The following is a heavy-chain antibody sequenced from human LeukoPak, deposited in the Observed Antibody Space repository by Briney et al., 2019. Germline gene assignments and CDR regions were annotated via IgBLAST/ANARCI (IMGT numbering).Heavy chain of an antibody. J-gene: IGHJ6*02. D-gene: IGHD2-2*03. CDR1: GGSISSYY. CDR3: ARAYGYCSSTSCLYYYYGMDV. Sequence: SSETLSLTCTVSGGSISSYYWSWIRQPPGKGLEWIGYIYYSGSTNYNPSLKSRVTISVDTSKNQFSLKLSSVTAADTAVYCCARAYGYCSSTSCLYYYYGMDVWGQGTTVTVSS. V-gene: IGHV4-59*01. CDR2: IYYSGST.